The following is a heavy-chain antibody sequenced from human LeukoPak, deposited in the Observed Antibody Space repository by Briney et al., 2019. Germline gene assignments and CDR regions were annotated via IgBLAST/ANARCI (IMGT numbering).Heavy chain of an antibody. CDR1: GGSISSYY. Sequence: PSETLSLTCTVSGGSISSYYWGWVRQPPGKGLEWIGSMFYSGGTHYNPSLRSRVTLSLDTSKNQFSLEMRSMTAADTAVYYCARDQNYYDASGYYPRRGWFDPWGQGTLVTVSS. J-gene: IGHJ5*02. CDR2: MFYSGGT. CDR3: ARDQNYYDASGYYPRRGWFDP. D-gene: IGHD3-22*01. V-gene: IGHV4-39*07.